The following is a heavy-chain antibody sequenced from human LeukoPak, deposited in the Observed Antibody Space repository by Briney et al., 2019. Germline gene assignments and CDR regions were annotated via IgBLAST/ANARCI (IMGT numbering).Heavy chain of an antibody. CDR3: ARRGEWLRFHYFDY. V-gene: IGHV4-39*01. J-gene: IGHJ4*02. Sequence: SETLSLTCTVSGGSISSSSYYWGWIRQPPGKGLEWIGSIYYGGNTYYNPSLKSRVTISVDTSKNQFSLSLSSVTAADTAVYYCARRGEWLRFHYFDYWGQGTLVTVSS. CDR1: GGSISSSSYY. D-gene: IGHD5-12*01. CDR2: IYYGGNT.